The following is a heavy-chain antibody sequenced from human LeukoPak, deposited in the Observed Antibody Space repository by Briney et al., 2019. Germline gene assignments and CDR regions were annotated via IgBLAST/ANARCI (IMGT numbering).Heavy chain of an antibody. CDR3: ARDLGYCSSTSCPQGFDY. J-gene: IGHJ4*02. D-gene: IGHD2-2*01. CDR2: IYTSGST. Sequence: SETLSLTCTVSGGSISSYYWSWIRQPAGKGLEWIGRIYTSGSTNYNPSLKSRVTMSVDTSKNQFSLKLSSVTAADTAVYYCARDLGYCSSTSCPQGFDYWGQGTLVTVSS. CDR1: GGSISSYY. V-gene: IGHV4-4*07.